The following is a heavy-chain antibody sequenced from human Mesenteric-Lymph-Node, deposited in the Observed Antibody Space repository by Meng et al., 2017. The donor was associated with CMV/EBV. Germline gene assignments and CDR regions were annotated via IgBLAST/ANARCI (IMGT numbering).Heavy chain of an antibody. CDR1: CGSFSGYY. CDR2: INHSGST. D-gene: IGHD6-6*01. V-gene: IGHV4-34*01. J-gene: IGHJ5*02. Sequence: FAVYCGSFSGYYWSWIRQPPGKGLEWIGEINHSGSTNYNPSLKSRVTISVDTSKNQFSLKLSSMTAADTAVYYCARGVFVAARFDPWGQGTLVTVSS. CDR3: ARGVFVAARFDP.